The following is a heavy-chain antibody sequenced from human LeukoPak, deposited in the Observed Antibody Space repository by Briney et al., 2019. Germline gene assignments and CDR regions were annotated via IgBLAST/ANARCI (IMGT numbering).Heavy chain of an antibody. CDR1: GFTFDDYT. CDR3: ARGYSSGWSPFDY. V-gene: IGHV3-23*01. Sequence: PGGSLRLSCAASGFTFDDYTMHWVRQAPGKGLEWVSAISGSGGTTYYADSVKGRFTISRDNSKNTLYLQMNSLRAEDTAVYYCARGYSSGWSPFDYWGQGTLVTVSS. CDR2: ISGSGGTT. D-gene: IGHD6-19*01. J-gene: IGHJ4*02.